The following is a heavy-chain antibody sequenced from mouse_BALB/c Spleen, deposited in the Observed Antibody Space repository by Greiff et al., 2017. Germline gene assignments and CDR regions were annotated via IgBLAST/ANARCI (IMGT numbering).Heavy chain of an antibody. CDR3: ARLDTTLDY. J-gene: IGHJ2*01. CDR1: GYTFTSYW. Sequence: QVQLQQSGAELARPGASVKLSCKASGYTFTSYWMQWVKQRPGQGLEWIGAIYPGDGDTRYTQKFKGKATLTADKSSSTAYMQLSSLASEDSAVYYCARLDTTLDYWGQGTTLTVSS. CDR2: IYPGDGDT. D-gene: IGHD2-3*01. V-gene: IGHV1-87*01.